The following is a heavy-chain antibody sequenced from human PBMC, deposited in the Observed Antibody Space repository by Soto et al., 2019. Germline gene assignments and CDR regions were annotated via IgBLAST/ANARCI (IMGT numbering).Heavy chain of an antibody. D-gene: IGHD6-19*01. Sequence: EVQLVESGGGLVQPGGSLRLSCLASEFTFNTYWMNWVRQDPGKGLEWVANINDDGSEQNYVDSVKGRFTISRDNAKNSLYLRMNSLRGEDTALYFCARDWGTPGRGSAVGYYYHYGMDVWCQGTTVTVSS. J-gene: IGHJ6*02. CDR2: INDDGSEQ. CDR1: EFTFNTYW. V-gene: IGHV3-7*05. CDR3: ARDWGTPGRGSAVGYYYHYGMDV.